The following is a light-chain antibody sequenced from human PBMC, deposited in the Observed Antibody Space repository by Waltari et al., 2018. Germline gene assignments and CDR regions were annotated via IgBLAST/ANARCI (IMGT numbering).Light chain of an antibody. V-gene: IGKV1-39*01. CDR3: QQSYTAPYT. J-gene: IGKJ2*01. Sequence: DIQMTQSPSSLSASVGDRVTITCRASQSISVFLNWYQQKPGKAPKLLIYAASTLHIGVPSRFSGSGPGTAFTLTISSLRPEDSATYYCQQSYTAPYTFGQGTHLEVK. CDR1: QSISVF. CDR2: AAS.